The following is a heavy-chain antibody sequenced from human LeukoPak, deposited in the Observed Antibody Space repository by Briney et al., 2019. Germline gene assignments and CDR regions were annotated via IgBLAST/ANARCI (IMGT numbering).Heavy chain of an antibody. V-gene: IGHV3-23*01. D-gene: IGHD3-3*01. Sequence: GGSLRLSCAASGFTFSSYAMSWVRQAPGKGLEWVSAISGSGGSTYYADSVKGRFTISRDNAKNTLYLQMNSLRAEDTAVYYCAIAPQIFGVGYFDYWGQGTLVTVSS. CDR3: AIAPQIFGVGYFDY. CDR1: GFTFSSYA. J-gene: IGHJ4*02. CDR2: ISGSGGST.